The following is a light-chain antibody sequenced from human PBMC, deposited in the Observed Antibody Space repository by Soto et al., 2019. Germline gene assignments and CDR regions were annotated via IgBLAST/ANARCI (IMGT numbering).Light chain of an antibody. CDR1: QSISGW. V-gene: IGKV1-5*01. Sequence: DIQMTQSPSTLSASVGDRVTITCRASQSISGWLAWYQQKPGTAPKLLIYEASNLESGVPSRFSGSGSGTEFTLTISSLQPDDFATYYCQQYNSLPTFGQGTKVDIK. CDR2: EAS. CDR3: QQYNSLPT. J-gene: IGKJ1*01.